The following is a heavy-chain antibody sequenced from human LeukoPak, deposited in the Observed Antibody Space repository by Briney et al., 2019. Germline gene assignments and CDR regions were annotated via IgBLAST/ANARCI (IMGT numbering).Heavy chain of an antibody. V-gene: IGHV4-30-4*01. J-gene: IGHJ6*02. CDR2: IYYSGST. CDR1: GGAISSGDYY. CDR3: ASGESYYYGMDV. Sequence: SETLSLPCNVTGGAISSGDYYWSWIRQPPGKGLEWIGYIYYSGSTYYNPSLKSRVTISVDTSKNQFSLKLSSVTAADTAVYYCASGESYYYGMDVWGQVTTVTVSS.